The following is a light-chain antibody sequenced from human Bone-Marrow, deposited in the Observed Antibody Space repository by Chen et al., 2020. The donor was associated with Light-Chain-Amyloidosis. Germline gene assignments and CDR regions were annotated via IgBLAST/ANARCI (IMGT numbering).Light chain of an antibody. V-gene: IGLV3-21*02. CDR1: NIGSTS. CDR3: QVWDRGSDRPV. Sequence: SYLLTQPSSVSVSPGQTATIACGGNNIGSTSVHWYQQTQGQAPLLVVYDDSERPSGIPERLSGSKSGNTATLTISRVEAGDEAEYYCQVWDRGSDRPVFGGGTKLTVL. CDR2: DDS. J-gene: IGLJ3*02.